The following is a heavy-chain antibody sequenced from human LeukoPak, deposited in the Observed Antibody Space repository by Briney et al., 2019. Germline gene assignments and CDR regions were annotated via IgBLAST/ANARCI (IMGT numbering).Heavy chain of an antibody. V-gene: IGHV1-69*13. D-gene: IGHD6-6*01. Sequence: SVKVSCKASGGTFSSYAISWVRQAPGQGLEWMGGIIPIFGTANYAQKFQGRATITADESTSTAYMELSSLRSEDTAVYYCALPNGAARPKPQLKFGYWGPGTLVTVSS. CDR2: IIPIFGTA. J-gene: IGHJ4*02. CDR1: GGTFSSYA. CDR3: ALPNGAARPKPQLKFGY.